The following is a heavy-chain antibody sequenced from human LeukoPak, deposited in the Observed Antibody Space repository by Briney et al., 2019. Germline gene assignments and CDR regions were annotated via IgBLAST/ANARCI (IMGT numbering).Heavy chain of an antibody. J-gene: IGHJ6*02. CDR1: GFTFSRYG. Sequence: GGSLRLSCAASGFTFSRYGMHWVRQASGKGLEWVALISYDGSNKYYADSVKGRFTISRDNAKNTLYLQMNSLRAEDTAVYYCARDRYYGMDVWGQGTTVTVSS. CDR2: ISYDGSNK. CDR3: ARDRYYGMDV. V-gene: IGHV3-30*03.